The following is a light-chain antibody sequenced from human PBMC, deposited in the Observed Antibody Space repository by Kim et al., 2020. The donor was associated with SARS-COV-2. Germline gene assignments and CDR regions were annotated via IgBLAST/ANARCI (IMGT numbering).Light chain of an antibody. V-gene: IGLV3-19*01. CDR2: GKN. J-gene: IGLJ3*02. CDR1: SLRSYY. Sequence: LGQTGRITCQGDSLRSYYAGWYQQKPGQAPVLVIYGKNNRPSGIPDRFSGSSSGNTASLTITGAQAEDEADYYCNSRDSSGNHHWVFGGGTKLTVL. CDR3: NSRDSSGNHHWV.